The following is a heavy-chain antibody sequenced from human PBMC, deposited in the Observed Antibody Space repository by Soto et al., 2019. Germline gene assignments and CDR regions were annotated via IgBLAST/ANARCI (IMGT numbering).Heavy chain of an antibody. Sequence: GGSLRLSCAASGFTFSSYAMHWVRQAPGKGLEWVAVISYDGSNKYYADSVKGRFTISRDNSKNTLYLQMNSLRAEDTAVYYCARDTPAMVRGVPDYWGQGTLVTVSS. CDR1: GFTFSSYA. CDR3: ARDTPAMVRGVPDY. J-gene: IGHJ4*02. D-gene: IGHD3-10*01. V-gene: IGHV3-30-3*01. CDR2: ISYDGSNK.